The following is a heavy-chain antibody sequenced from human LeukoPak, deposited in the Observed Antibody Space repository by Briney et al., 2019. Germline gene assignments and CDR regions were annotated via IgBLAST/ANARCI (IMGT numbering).Heavy chain of an antibody. J-gene: IGHJ4*02. D-gene: IGHD3-22*01. CDR2: VYHSGST. V-gene: IGHV4-30-2*01. Sequence: SQTLSLTCAVSGGSISSGGYSWSWIRQPPGKGLEWIGYVYHSGSTYYNPSLKSRVTISVDKSKNQFSLKLSSVTAADTAVYYCARAPYYYDSSGYPFDYWGQGTLVTVSS. CDR3: ARAPYYYDSSGYPFDY. CDR1: GGSISSGGYS.